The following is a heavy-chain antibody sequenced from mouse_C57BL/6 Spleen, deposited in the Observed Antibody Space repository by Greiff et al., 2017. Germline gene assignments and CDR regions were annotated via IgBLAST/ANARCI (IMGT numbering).Heavy chain of an antibody. Sequence: EVKLEESGAELVRPGSSVKMSCKTSGYTFTSYGINWVKQRPGQGLDWIGYIYIGNGYTEYNETFKGKATLTSDTSSSTAYMQLSILASEDSSIYFGARSCGYAMDDWGQGTSGTVSS. V-gene: IGHV1-58*01. J-gene: IGHJ4*01. D-gene: IGHD3-3*01. CDR1: GYTFTSYG. CDR2: IYIGNGYT. CDR3: ARSCGYAMDD.